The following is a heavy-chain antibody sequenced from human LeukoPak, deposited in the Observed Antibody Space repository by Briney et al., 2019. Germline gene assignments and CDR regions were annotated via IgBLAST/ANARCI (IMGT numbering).Heavy chain of an antibody. D-gene: IGHD6-13*01. CDR2: IDPSGGST. Sequence: ASVKVSCKSSGYTFTSYYVHWVRQAPGQGLECMGIIDPSGGSTSYAQRFQGRVTLTRDTSTSTVYMEQSSLRSEDTAVYYCARDRDSSSWFVDYWDQGTLLAVSS. J-gene: IGHJ4*02. CDR1: GYTFTSYY. V-gene: IGHV1-46*01. CDR3: ARDRDSSSWFVDY.